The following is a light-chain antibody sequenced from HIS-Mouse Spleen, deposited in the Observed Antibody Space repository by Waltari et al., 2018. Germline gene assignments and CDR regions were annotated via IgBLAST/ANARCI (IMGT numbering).Light chain of an antibody. CDR2: EGS. J-gene: IGLJ2*01. CDR1: SSDVGSYNL. CDR3: CSYAGSSTFRV. V-gene: IGLV2-23*03. Sequence: QSALTQPASVSGSPGQSSTISCPGTSSDVGSYNLVSWYQQHPGKAPKLMIYEGSKRPSGVSNRFSGSKSGNTASLTISGLQAEDEADYYCCSYAGSSTFRVFGGGTKLTVL.